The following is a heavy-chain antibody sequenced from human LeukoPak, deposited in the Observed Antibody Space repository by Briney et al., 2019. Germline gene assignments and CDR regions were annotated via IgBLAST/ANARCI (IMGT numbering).Heavy chain of an antibody. CDR2: IYSGGST. J-gene: IGHJ4*02. CDR3: ARVSRDSSSLPLDY. CDR1: GFTVSSNY. D-gene: IGHD6-13*01. V-gene: IGHV3-53*01. Sequence: GGSLGLSCAASGFTVSSNYMSWVRQAPGKGLEWVSVIYSGGSTYYADSVKGRFTISRDNSKNTLYLQMNSLRAEDTAVYYCARVSRDSSSLPLDYWGQGTLVTVSS.